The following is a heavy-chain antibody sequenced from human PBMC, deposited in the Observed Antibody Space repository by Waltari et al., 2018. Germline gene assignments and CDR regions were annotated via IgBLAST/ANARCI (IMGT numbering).Heavy chain of an antibody. CDR3: ARSIAAAGSYNWFDP. D-gene: IGHD6-13*01. J-gene: IGHJ5*02. CDR1: GGPISSYY. Sequence: QVQLQESGPGLVKPSETLSLTYTVSGGPISSYYWSWIRQPPGKGLEWIGYIYYSGSTNYNPSLKSRVTISVDTSKNQFSRKLSSVTAADTAVYYCARSIAAAGSYNWFDPWGQGTLVTVSS. V-gene: IGHV4-59*01. CDR2: IYYSGST.